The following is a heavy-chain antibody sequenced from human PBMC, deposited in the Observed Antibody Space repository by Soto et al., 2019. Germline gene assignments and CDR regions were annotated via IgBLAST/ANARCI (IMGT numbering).Heavy chain of an antibody. CDR2: INPNSGGT. CDR3: ASCPGGSGYYPWFDP. Sequence: QVQLVQSGAEVKKPGASVKVSCKASGYTFTGYYMHWVRQAPGQGLEWMGWINPNSGGTNYAQKFQGWVTMTRDTSISTAYMELSRLRSDDMAVYYCASCPGGSGYYPWFDPWGQGTLVTVSS. CDR1: GYTFTGYY. V-gene: IGHV1-2*04. D-gene: IGHD3-22*01. J-gene: IGHJ5*02.